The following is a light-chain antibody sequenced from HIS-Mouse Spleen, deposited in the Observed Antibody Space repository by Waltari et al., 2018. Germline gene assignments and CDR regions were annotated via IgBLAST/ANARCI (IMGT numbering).Light chain of an antibody. CDR3: QQYYSYPWT. J-gene: IGKJ1*01. Sequence: AIRMTQSPSSLSASTGDRVNITCRASQGISRYLAWYQQKPGKAPKLLIYAASTLQSGVPSRFSGSGSGTDFTLTISCLQSEDFATYYCQQYYSYPWTFGQGTKVEIK. V-gene: IGKV1-8*01. CDR1: QGISRY. CDR2: AAS.